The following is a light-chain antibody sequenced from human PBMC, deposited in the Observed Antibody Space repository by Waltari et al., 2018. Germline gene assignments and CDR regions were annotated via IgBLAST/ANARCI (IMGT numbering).Light chain of an antibody. J-gene: IGLJ2*01. CDR3: QAWDSSTVV. CDR2: QDI. Sequence: SYELTQPPSVSVSPGQTASITCSGDKSGDRYACWYQQKPGQSPVLVIYQDIKRPSGIPERFSGSNSGNTATLTISGTQAMDEADYYCQAWDSSTVVFGEGTKLTVL. CDR1: KSGDRY. V-gene: IGLV3-1*01.